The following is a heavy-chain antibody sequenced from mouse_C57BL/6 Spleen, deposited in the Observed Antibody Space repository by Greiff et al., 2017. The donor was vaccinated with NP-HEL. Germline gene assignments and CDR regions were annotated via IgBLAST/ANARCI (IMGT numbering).Heavy chain of an antibody. CDR3: AQADGYLPWFAY. CDR2: ISSGGSYT. Sequence: DVQLVESGGDLVKPGGSLKLSCAASGFTFSSYGMSWVRQTPDKRLEWVATISSGGSYTYYPDSVKGRFTIPRDNAKNTLYLQMSSLKSEDTAMYYCAQADGYLPWFAYWGQGTLVTVSA. J-gene: IGHJ3*01. V-gene: IGHV5-6*01. CDR1: GFTFSSYG. D-gene: IGHD2-3*01.